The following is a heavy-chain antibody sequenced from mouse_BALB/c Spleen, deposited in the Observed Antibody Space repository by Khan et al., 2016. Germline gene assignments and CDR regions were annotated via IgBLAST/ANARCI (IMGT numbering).Heavy chain of an antibody. CDR2: ILPGSDST. CDR3: ARSMLYFDY. V-gene: IGHV1-9*01. J-gene: IGHJ2*01. Sequence: QVQLQQSGAELMKPGASVKISCKAAGYTFSSYWIEWVKQRPGHGLEWIGEILPGSDSTNYDEKFKGKATFTADTSSNTAYMQLSSLTSEDSAVYYSARSMLYFDYWGQGTTLTVSS. CDR1: GYTFSSYW.